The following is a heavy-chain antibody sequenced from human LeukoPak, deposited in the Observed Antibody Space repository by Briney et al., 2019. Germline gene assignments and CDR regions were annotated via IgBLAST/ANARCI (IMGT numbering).Heavy chain of an antibody. V-gene: IGHV3-7*01. CDR3: ARPILSGWYEDDY. J-gene: IGHJ4*02. CDR1: GFTFSNYW. Sequence: GGSLRLSCAASGFTFSNYWMTWVRQAPGKGLEWVANIKEDGSEKHYVDSVKGRFTISRDNAENSLYLQMDSLRADDTAVYYCARPILSGWYEDDYWGQGTLVTVSS. D-gene: IGHD6-19*01. CDR2: IKEDGSEK.